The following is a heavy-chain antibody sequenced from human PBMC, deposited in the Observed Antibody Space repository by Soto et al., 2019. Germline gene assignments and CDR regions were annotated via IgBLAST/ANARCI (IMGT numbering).Heavy chain of an antibody. CDR3: ASGVGYSYGYWFDP. J-gene: IGHJ5*02. D-gene: IGHD5-18*01. V-gene: IGHV4-39*01. CDR1: GGSISSSSYY. CDR2: IYYSGST. Sequence: SETLSLTCTVSGGSISSSSYYWGWIRQPPGKGLEWIGIIYYSGSTYYNPSLKSRVTISVDTSKNQFSLKLSSVTAADTAVYYCASGVGYSYGYWFDPWGQGTLVTVSS.